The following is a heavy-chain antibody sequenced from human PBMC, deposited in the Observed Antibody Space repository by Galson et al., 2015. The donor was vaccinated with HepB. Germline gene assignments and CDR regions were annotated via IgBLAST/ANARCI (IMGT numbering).Heavy chain of an antibody. CDR2: ISYDGSNK. V-gene: IGHV3-30*18. J-gene: IGHJ4*02. Sequence: SLRLSCAASGFTFSSYGMHWVRQAPGKGLEWVAVISYDGSNKYYADSVKGRFTISRDNSKNTLYLQMNSLRAEDTAVYYCAKSGTRPTGYYDSSGYYYFDYWGQGTLVTVSS. CDR1: GFTFSSYG. D-gene: IGHD3-22*01. CDR3: AKSGTRPTGYYDSSGYYYFDY.